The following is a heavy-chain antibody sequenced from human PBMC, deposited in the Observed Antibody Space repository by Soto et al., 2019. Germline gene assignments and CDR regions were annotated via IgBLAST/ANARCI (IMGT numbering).Heavy chain of an antibody. J-gene: IGHJ5*02. CDR2: INPKNGDT. CDR3: GTNNWFDP. V-gene: IGHV1-2*05. CDR1: GYTFTAFF. D-gene: IGHD6-13*01. Sequence: ASVKVSCKASGYTFTAFFIYWVRQAPGQGLEWVGRINPKNGDTNYAQKFQGRVTMTRDTSISTAYMELSDLRSEGGQQLVKGTNNWFDPWGQGTLVTVSS.